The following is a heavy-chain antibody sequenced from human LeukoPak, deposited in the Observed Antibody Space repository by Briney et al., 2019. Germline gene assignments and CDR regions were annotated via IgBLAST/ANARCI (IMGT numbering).Heavy chain of an antibody. CDR2: ISWNSGSI. D-gene: IGHD1-26*01. CDR3: AKDIESGATTGFDY. Sequence: TGGSLRLSCAASGFTFSDHWMSWVRQAPGKGLEWVSGISWNSGSIGYADSVKGRFTISRDNAKNSLYLQMNSLRAEDTALYYCAKDIESGATTGFDYWGQGTLVTVSS. CDR1: GFTFSDHW. J-gene: IGHJ4*02. V-gene: IGHV3-9*01.